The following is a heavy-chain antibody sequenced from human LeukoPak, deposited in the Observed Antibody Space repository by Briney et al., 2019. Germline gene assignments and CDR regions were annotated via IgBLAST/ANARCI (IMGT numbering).Heavy chain of an antibody. J-gene: IGHJ3*02. Sequence: SETLSLTCTVSGGSIGSGGYYWSWIRQHPGKGLEWIGYIYYSGSTYYNPSLKSRVTISVDTSKNQFSLKLSSVTAADTAVYYCAREVVYAFDIWGQGTMVTVSS. D-gene: IGHD3-16*01. CDR2: IYYSGST. V-gene: IGHV4-31*03. CDR3: AREVVYAFDI. CDR1: GGSIGSGGYY.